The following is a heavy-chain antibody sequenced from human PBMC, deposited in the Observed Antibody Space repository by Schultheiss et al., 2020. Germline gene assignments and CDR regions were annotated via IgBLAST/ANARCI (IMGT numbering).Heavy chain of an antibody. CDR3: ARDHNYDILTGYEYYFDY. J-gene: IGHJ4*02. Sequence: ASVKVSCKASGYTFTSYGISWVRQAPGQGLEWMGWISAYNGNTNYAQKLQGRVTMTTDTSTSTAYMELRSLRSDDTAVYYCARDHNYDILTGYEYYFDYWGQGTRVTVS. CDR2: ISAYNGNT. D-gene: IGHD3-9*01. CDR1: GYTFTSYG. V-gene: IGHV1-18*01.